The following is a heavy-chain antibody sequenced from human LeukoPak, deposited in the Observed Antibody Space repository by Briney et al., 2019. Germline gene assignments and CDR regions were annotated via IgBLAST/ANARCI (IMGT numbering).Heavy chain of an antibody. CDR1: GGSFSGYY. Sequence: SETLSLTCAVYGGSFSGYYWSWLRQPPGKGLEWIGSIYYSGSTYYNPSLKSRVTISVDTSKNQFSLKLSSVTAADTAVYYCARHAYGSGSYYNFYWFDTWGQGTLVTVSS. D-gene: IGHD3-10*01. J-gene: IGHJ5*02. CDR3: ARHAYGSGSYYNFYWFDT. CDR2: IYYSGST. V-gene: IGHV4-34*01.